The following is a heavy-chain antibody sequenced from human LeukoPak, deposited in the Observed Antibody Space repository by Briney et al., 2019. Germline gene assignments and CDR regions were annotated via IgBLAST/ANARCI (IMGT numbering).Heavy chain of an antibody. CDR2: ISGSGGST. V-gene: IGHV3-23*01. CDR1: GFTFSSYA. CDR3: AKDGVGLDWFDP. Sequence: GGSLKLSCAASGFTFSSYAMSWVRQAPGKGLEWVSAISGSGGSTYYADSVKGRFTISRDNSKNTLYLQMNSLRAEDTAVYYCAKDGVGLDWFDPWGQGTLVTVSS. D-gene: IGHD6-6*01. J-gene: IGHJ5*02.